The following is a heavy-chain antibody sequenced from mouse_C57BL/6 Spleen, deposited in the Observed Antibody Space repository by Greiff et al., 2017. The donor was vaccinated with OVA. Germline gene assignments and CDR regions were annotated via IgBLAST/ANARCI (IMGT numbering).Heavy chain of an antibody. CDR2: IWSDGST. CDR3: ARHEGLHYYAMDY. D-gene: IGHD2-4*01. V-gene: IGHV2-6-1*01. Sequence: QVQLKESGPGLVAPSQSLSITCTVSGFSLTSYGVHWVRQPPGKGLEWLVVIWSDGSTTYNSALKSRLSISKDNSKSQVFLKMNSLQTDDTAMYYCARHEGLHYYAMDYWGQGTSVTVSS. CDR1: GFSLTSYG. J-gene: IGHJ4*01.